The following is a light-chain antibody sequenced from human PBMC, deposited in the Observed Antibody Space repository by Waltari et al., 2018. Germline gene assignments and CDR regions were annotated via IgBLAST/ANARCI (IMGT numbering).Light chain of an antibody. CDR3: QSADNSGTYVL. V-gene: IGLV3-25*03. J-gene: IGLJ3*02. CDR2: KDS. Sequence: SYELTQPPSVSVSPGQTARLTCFGDTLPKHYAYWYQQKPGQAPVLVIYKDSERPSGIPERFSCSSSGTTVTLTISGVQAEDEADYYGQSADNSGTYVLFGGGTKVTVL. CDR1: TLPKHY.